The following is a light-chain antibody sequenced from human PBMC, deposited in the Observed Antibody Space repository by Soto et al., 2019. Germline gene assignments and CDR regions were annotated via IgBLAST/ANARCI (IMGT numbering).Light chain of an antibody. CDR1: SSDVGSYNY. J-gene: IGLJ1*01. CDR3: SSYTNSGTYI. CDR2: DVS. V-gene: IGLV2-14*01. Sequence: QSVLTQPASVSGSPGQSITISCTGTSSDVGSYNYVSWYQQDPGKAPKLIFYDVSNRPSGVSDRFSVSKSGNTASLTISNHQAEDEAAYYCSSYTNSGTYIFGTGTKVTVL.